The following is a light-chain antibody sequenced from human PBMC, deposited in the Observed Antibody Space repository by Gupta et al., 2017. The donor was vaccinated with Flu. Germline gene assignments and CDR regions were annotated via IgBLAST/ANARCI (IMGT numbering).Light chain of an antibody. V-gene: IGLV2-14*01. CDR1: YNY. J-gene: IGLJ1*01. CDR2: QVT. CDR3: TSYTTSSTVV. Sequence: YNYVSWYQQHPGKAPKFMIYQVTTRPSGVSTRFSGSKSGNTASLTISGLQAEDEADYYCTSYTTSSTVVFGTGTTVSAL.